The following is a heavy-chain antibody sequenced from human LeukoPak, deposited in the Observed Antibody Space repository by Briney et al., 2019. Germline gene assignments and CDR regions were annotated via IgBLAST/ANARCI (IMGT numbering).Heavy chain of an antibody. J-gene: IGHJ4*02. CDR1: GFTFSSYG. CDR3: ARDTTGTTFTFDY. V-gene: IGHV3-33*01. D-gene: IGHD1-7*01. Sequence: PGGSLRLSCAASGFTFSSYGMRWVRQAPGKGLEWVAVIWYDGSNKYYADSVKGRFTISRDNSKNTLYLQMNSLRAEDTAVYYCARDTTGTTFTFDYWGQGTLVTVSS. CDR2: IWYDGSNK.